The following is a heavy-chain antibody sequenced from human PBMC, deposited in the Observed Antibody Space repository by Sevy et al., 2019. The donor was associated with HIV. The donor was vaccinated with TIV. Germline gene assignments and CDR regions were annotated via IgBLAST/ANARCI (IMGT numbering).Heavy chain of an antibody. J-gene: IGHJ4*02. CDR2: ISYDGNNK. CDR1: GFTFSSYG. CDR3: AKDKLGQVYFFDY. Sequence: GGSLRLSCAASGFTFSSYGIHWVRQAPGKGLEWVAVISYDGNNKYYEDSVKGRFTISRDNSKNTLYLQMNSLRTEDTAVYYCAKDKLGQVYFFDYWGQGTLVTVSS. V-gene: IGHV3-30*18. D-gene: IGHD3-16*01.